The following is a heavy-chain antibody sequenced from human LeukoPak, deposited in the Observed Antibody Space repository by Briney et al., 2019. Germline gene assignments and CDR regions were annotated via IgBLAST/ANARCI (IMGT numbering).Heavy chain of an antibody. CDR3: ARAEVGANHFDY. D-gene: IGHD1-26*01. J-gene: IGHJ4*02. V-gene: IGHV3-48*03. Sequence: GGSLRLSCAASGFTFSSYEMNWVRQAPGKGLEWVSYISSSGSTIYYADSVKGRFTISRDNAKNSLYLQMNSLRAEDTAVYYCARAEVGANHFDYRGQGTLVTVSS. CDR1: GFTFSSYE. CDR2: ISSSGSTI.